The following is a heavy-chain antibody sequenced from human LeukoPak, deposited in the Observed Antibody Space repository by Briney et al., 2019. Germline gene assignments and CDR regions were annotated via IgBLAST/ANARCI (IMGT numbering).Heavy chain of an antibody. CDR1: GFTFGDYA. V-gene: IGHV3-49*03. Sequence: PGGSLRLSXTASGFTFGDYAMSWFRQAPGKGLEWVGFIRSKAYGGTTEYAASVKGRFTISRDDSKSIAYLQMNSLKTEDTAVYYCTRVKFVGSHSHSGSAGFDPWGQGTLVTVSS. J-gene: IGHJ5*02. CDR3: TRVKFVGSHSHSGSAGFDP. D-gene: IGHD1-26*01. CDR2: IRSKAYGGTT.